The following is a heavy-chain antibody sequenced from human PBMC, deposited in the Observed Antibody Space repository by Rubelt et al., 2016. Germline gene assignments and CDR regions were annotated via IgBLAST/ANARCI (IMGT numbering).Heavy chain of an antibody. J-gene: IGHJ4*02. D-gene: IGHD3-3*01. Sequence: EVQLVESGGGLVQPGGSLRLSCAASRFTFSNYAMTWVRQAPGEGLEWVSTISGGGGGTYYADSVKGRFTISRDNSKNTLYLQMTSLRPEETVLYYCAKGSNDFWSGYPHFDYWGQGTLVTVSS. CDR2: ISGGGGGT. CDR3: AKGSNDFWSGYPHFDY. CDR1: RFTFSNYA. V-gene: IGHV3-23*04.